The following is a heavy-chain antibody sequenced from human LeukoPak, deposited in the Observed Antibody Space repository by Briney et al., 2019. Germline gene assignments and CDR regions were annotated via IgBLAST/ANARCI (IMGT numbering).Heavy chain of an antibody. V-gene: IGHV3-7*01. Sequence: GGSLRLSCAASGFTFSAYWMTWVRQAPEKGLEWVANIQQDGSAKYYVDSVRGRFTISRDNAKNSLDLQMNSLRPEDTAVYYCVRDGYFGRRPSPSNWGQGTLVTVSS. CDR3: VRDGYFGRRPSPSN. J-gene: IGHJ4*02. D-gene: IGHD3-9*01. CDR1: GFTFSAYW. CDR2: IQQDGSAK.